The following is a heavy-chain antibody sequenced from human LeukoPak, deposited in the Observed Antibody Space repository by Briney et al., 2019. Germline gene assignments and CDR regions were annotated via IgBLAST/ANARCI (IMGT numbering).Heavy chain of an antibody. CDR3: ASPLTPYYYDSQYDY. D-gene: IGHD3-22*01. CDR1: GFTFSSYS. Sequence: GSLRLSCAASGFTFSSYSTNWVRQAPGKGLEWVSSISSSSSYIYYADSVKGRFTISRDNAKNSLYLQMNSLRAEDTAVYYCASPLTPYYYDSQYDYWGQGTLVTVSS. V-gene: IGHV3-21*01. CDR2: ISSSSSYI. J-gene: IGHJ4*02.